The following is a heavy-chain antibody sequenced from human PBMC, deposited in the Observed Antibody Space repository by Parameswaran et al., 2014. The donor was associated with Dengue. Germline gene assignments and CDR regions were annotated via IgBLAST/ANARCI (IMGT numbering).Heavy chain of an antibody. V-gene: IGHV5-51*01. CDR2: IYPGDSNT. D-gene: IGHD3-16*01. Sequence: VRQMPGKGLEWMGIIYPGDSNTRYSPSFQGQVTISADKSISTAYLQWSSLKASDTAMYYCARVGFDYYDYVWGSYGDPYYGMDVWGQGTTVTVSS. CDR3: ARVGFDYYDYVWGSYGDPYYGMDV. J-gene: IGHJ6*02.